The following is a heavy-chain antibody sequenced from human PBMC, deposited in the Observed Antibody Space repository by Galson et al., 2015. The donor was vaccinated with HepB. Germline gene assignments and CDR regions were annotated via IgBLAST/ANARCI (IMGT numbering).Heavy chain of an antibody. Sequence: SLRLSCAASGFTFSSYGMHWVRQAPGKGLEWVSAISGSGGSTYYADSVKGRFTISRDNSKNTLYLQMNSLRAEDTAVYYCAKEGGEYYDSSEFDYWGQGTLVTVSS. CDR2: ISGSGGST. CDR3: AKEGGEYYDSSEFDY. J-gene: IGHJ4*02. D-gene: IGHD3-22*01. V-gene: IGHV3-23*01. CDR1: GFTFSSYG.